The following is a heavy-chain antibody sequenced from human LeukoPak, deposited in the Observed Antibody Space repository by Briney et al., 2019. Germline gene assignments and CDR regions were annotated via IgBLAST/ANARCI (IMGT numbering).Heavy chain of an antibody. V-gene: IGHV3-13*01. CDR3: ARVGYDGGFDY. J-gene: IGHJ4*02. CDR2: IGTAGDT. CDR1: GFTFSSYD. Sequence: QPGGSLRLSCAASGFTFSSYDMHWVRQATGKGLEWVSAIGTAGDTYYPGSVKGRFTISRENAKNSLYLQMNSLRAGDTAVYYCARVGYDGGFDYWGQGTLVTVSS. D-gene: IGHD5-12*01.